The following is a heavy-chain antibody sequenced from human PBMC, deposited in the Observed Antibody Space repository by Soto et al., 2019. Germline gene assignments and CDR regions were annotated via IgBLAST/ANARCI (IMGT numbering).Heavy chain of an antibody. Sequence: ASVKVSCKVSGYTLTELSMHWVRQAPGKGLEWMGGFDPEDGEAIYAQKFQGRVTMTEDTSTDTAYMELSSLRSEDTAVYYCATPPYSSSVEGPYYYYYYRDVWGKGTTVTVSS. V-gene: IGHV1-24*01. D-gene: IGHD6-6*01. CDR3: ATPPYSSSVEGPYYYYYYRDV. J-gene: IGHJ6*03. CDR2: FDPEDGEA. CDR1: GYTLTELS.